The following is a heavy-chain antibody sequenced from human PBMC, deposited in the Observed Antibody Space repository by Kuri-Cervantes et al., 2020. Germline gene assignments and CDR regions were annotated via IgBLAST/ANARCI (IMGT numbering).Heavy chain of an antibody. CDR3: ARGRYYYYYMDV. Sequence: SETLSLTCTVSGGSISSYYWSWIRQPPGKGLEWIGYIYYSGSTNYNPSLKSRVTISVDTSKNQFSLKLSSVTAADTAVYYCARGRYYYYYMDVWGKGTSVTVSS. V-gene: IGHV4-59*01. CDR1: GGSISSYY. D-gene: IGHD3-10*01. CDR2: IYYSGST. J-gene: IGHJ6*03.